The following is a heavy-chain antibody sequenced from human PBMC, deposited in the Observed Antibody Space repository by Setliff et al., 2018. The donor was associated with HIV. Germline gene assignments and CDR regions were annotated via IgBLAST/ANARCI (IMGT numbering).Heavy chain of an antibody. Sequence: PGGSLRLSCAASGFTFSSYEMDWFRQAPGKGLEWVSYITGSSDTIYYADSVKGRFTISRDSAKNSVLLQMNSLRVEDTGVYYCATQTGFYNSHWYDYWGQGTMVTVSS. CDR3: ATQTGFYNSHWYDY. J-gene: IGHJ4*02. V-gene: IGHV3-48*03. D-gene: IGHD6-13*01. CDR1: GFTFSSYE. CDR2: ITGSSDTI.